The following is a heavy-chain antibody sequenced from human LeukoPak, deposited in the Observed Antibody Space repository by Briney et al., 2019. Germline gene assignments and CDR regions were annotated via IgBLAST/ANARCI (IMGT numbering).Heavy chain of an antibody. V-gene: IGHV1-46*01. CDR1: GYTFTSYY. CDR2: INPSGGST. D-gene: IGHD3-16*02. Sequence: ASVKVSCKASGYTFTSYYTHWVRQAPGQGLEWMGIINPSGGSTSYAQKFQGRVTMTRDTSTSTVYMELSSLRSEDTAVYYCARMLYSNYGYYGMDVWGQGTTVTVSS. CDR3: ARMLYSNYGYYGMDV. J-gene: IGHJ6*02.